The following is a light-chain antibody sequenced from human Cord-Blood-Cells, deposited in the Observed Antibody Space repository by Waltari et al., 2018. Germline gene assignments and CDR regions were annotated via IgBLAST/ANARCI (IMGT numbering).Light chain of an antibody. CDR3: CSYAGSSTWV. V-gene: IGLV2-23*01. CDR1: SSDVGSYNL. CDR2: EGS. J-gene: IGLJ3*02. Sequence: QSALTHPASVYGSPGQSIPISCTATSSDVGSYNLVSWYQQHPGKAPKLMIYEGSKRPSGVSNRFSGSKSGNTASLTISGLQAEDEADYYCCSYAGSSTWVFGGGTKLTVL.